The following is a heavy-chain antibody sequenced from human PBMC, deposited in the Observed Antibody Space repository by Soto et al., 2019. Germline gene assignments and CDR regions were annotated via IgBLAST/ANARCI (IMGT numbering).Heavy chain of an antibody. CDR1: GISFINHY. D-gene: IGHD3-16*01. CDR3: ARDNSRTFPAAHADKKSDSSGWWFDP. V-gene: IGHV1-46*03. Sequence: GASVKVSCKASGISFINHYVHWVRQAPGQGPEWMGVINPAGSVTVYALKLQDRVTVTRDTSTSTVYMELNSLTSEDTAIYYCARDNSRTFPAAHADKKSDSSGWWFDPWG. J-gene: IGHJ5*02. CDR2: INPAGSVT.